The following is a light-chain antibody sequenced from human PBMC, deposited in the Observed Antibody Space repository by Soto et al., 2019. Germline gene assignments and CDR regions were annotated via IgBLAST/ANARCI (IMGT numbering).Light chain of an antibody. CDR2: DAS. CDR1: QGISSA. Sequence: AIQLTQSPSSLSASVGDRVTITCRASQGISSALAWYQQKPGKAPRLLIYDASSLESGVPSRFSGSGSGTEFTLTIGGPEAEYFATYSCQQFNSYPRVTFDQVTRLEIK. CDR3: QQFNSYPRVT. V-gene: IGKV1-13*02. J-gene: IGKJ5*01.